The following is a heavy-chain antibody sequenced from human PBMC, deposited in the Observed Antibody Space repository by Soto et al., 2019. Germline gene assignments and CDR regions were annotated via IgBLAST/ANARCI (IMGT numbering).Heavy chain of an antibody. CDR3: ARGNSYGDYPPY. J-gene: IGHJ4*02. Sequence: PGGSLRLSCAASGFTFSSYSMNWVRQAPGKGLEWVSSISSSSSYIYYADSVKGRFTISRDNAKNSLYLQMNSLRAEDTAVYYCARGNSYGDYPPYWGQGTLVTVSS. V-gene: IGHV3-21*01. CDR2: ISSSSSYI. CDR1: GFTFSSYS. D-gene: IGHD4-17*01.